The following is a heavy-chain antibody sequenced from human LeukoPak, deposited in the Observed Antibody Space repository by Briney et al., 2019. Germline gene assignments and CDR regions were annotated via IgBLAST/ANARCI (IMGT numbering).Heavy chain of an antibody. CDR2: IYSGGST. CDR3: ARVWQQLVRIYYYYYMDV. Sequence: GSLRLSCAASGFTVSSNYMSWVRQAPGKGLEWVSVIYSGGSTYYADSVKGRFTISRDNSKNTLYLQMNSLRAEDTAVYYCARVWQQLVRIYYYYYMDVWGKGTTVTISS. D-gene: IGHD6-13*01. CDR1: GFTVSSNY. V-gene: IGHV3-66*01. J-gene: IGHJ6*03.